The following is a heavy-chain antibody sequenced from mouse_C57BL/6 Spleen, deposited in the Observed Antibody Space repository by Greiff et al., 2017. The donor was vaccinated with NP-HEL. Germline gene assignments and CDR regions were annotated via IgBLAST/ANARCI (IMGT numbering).Heavy chain of an antibody. CDR3: TRGGYDYDEFAY. V-gene: IGHV5-9-1*02. Sequence: EVNVVESGEGLVKPGGSLKLSCAASGFTFSSYAMSWVRQTPEKRLEWVAYISSGGDYIYYADTVKGRFTISRDNARNTLYLQMSSLKSEDTAMYYCTRGGYDYDEFAYWGQGTLVTVSA. D-gene: IGHD2-4*01. CDR2: ISSGGDYI. J-gene: IGHJ3*01. CDR1: GFTFSSYA.